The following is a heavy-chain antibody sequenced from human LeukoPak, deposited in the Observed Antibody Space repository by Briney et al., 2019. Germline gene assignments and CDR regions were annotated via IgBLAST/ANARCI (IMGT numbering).Heavy chain of an antibody. J-gene: IGHJ4*02. V-gene: IGHV4-4*02. CDR3: ARDRRAAAARLDY. CDR1: GGSISSSNW. D-gene: IGHD6-13*01. CDR2: IYHSGST. Sequence: PSETLSLTCAVSGGSISSSNWWSWVRQPPGKGLEWIGEIYHSGSTNYNPSLKSRVTISVGKSKNQFSLKLSSVTAADTAVYYCARDRRAAAARLDYWGQGTLVTVSS.